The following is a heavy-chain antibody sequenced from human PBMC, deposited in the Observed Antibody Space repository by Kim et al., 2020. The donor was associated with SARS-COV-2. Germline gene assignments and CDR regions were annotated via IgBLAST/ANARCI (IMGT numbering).Heavy chain of an antibody. D-gene: IGHD3-16*01. J-gene: IGHJ4*02. CDR1: GLTYTNYA. Sequence: GGSLRLSCKVSGLTYTNYAMYWVRQVPGKGLEWVSGITWNGNKAGYAESVKGRFTVSRDNTKNSLYLQMTSLRLDDTAFYYCVAQYYADTHYGFFEHWGLGTLVTVSS. CDR2: ITWNGNKA. V-gene: IGHV3-9*01. CDR3: VAQYYADTHYGFFEH.